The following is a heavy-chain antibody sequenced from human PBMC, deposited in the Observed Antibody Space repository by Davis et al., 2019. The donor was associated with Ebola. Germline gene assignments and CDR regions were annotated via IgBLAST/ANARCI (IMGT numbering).Heavy chain of an antibody. CDR2: IWYDGSNK. CDR3: ARDLAARRVYSMDV. J-gene: IGHJ6*02. D-gene: IGHD6-6*01. V-gene: IGHV3-33*01. Sequence: GGSLRLSCAASGFTFSSYGMHWVRQAPGKGLEWVAVIWYDGSNKYYADSVKGRFTISRDNSKNTLYLQMNSLRAEDTAVYYCARDLAARRVYSMDVWGQGTTVTVSS. CDR1: GFTFSSYG.